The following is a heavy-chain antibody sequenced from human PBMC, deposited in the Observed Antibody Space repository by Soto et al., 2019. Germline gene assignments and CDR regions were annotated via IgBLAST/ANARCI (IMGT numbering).Heavy chain of an antibody. V-gene: IGHV4-38-2*02. J-gene: IGHJ6*02. CDR2: IYHSGST. D-gene: IGHD3-3*01. CDR1: GYSISSGYY. Sequence: SETLSLTCTVSGYSISSGYYWGWIRQPPGKGLEWIGSIYHSGSTYYNPSLKSRVTISVDTSKNRFSLKLSSVTAADTAVYYCAREGLEWMRRKYYYYGMDVWGQGTTVTVSS. CDR3: AREGLEWMRRKYYYYGMDV.